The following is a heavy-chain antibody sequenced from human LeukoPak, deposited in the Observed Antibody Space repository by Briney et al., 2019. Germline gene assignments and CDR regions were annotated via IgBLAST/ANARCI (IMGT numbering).Heavy chain of an antibody. CDR1: GGSSNNYY. CDR3: ARESGYYYDTSGYTFDY. Sequence: KPSETLFLTCTVSGGSSNNYYWSWIRQSAGKGLEWIGRIYTSGSTNYNPSLKSRVSMSVDTSKNQFSLRLRSVTAADTAVYYCARESGYYYDTSGYTFDYWGQGILVTVSS. V-gene: IGHV4-4*07. CDR2: IYTSGST. D-gene: IGHD3-22*01. J-gene: IGHJ4*02.